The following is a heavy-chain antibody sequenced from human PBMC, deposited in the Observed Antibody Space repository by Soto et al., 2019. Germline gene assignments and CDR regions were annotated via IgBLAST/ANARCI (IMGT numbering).Heavy chain of an antibody. CDR2: IYYSGST. D-gene: IGHD3-3*01. CDR3: ARVGPPTYYDFWSCYPYPAPYYYGMDV. CDR1: GGSISSGGYY. V-gene: IGHV4-31*03. Sequence: PSETLSLTCTVSGGSISSGGYYWSWIRQHPGKGLEWIGYIYYSGSTYYNPSLKSRVTISVDTSKNQFSLKLSSVTAVDTAVYYCARVGPPTYYDFWSCYPYPAPYYYGMDVWGQGNTVTVSS. J-gene: IGHJ6*02.